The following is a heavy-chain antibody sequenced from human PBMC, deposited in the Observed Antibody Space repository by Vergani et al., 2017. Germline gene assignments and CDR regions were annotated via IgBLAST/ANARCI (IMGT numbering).Heavy chain of an antibody. Sequence: QLQLQESGPGLVKPSETLSLTCTVSGGSISSSSYYWGWIRQPPGKGLEWIGSIYYSGSTYYNPSLKSRVTISVDTSKNQFSLKLSSVTAADTAVYYCARQGAMITFGEVKYWGQGTLVTVSS. CDR1: GGSISSSSYY. V-gene: IGHV4-39*01. D-gene: IGHD3-16*01. CDR2: IYYSGST. CDR3: ARQGAMITFGEVKY. J-gene: IGHJ4*02.